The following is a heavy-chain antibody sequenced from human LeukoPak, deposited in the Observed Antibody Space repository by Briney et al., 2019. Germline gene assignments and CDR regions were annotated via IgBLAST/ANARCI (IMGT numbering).Heavy chain of an antibody. CDR1: GGSISSSSYD. J-gene: IGHJ4*02. CDR2: IYYSGST. Sequence: KPSETLSLTCTVSGGSISSSSYDWGWIRQPPGKGLEWIGSIYYSGSTYYHPSLKIRVPISVDTSKNQFSLKLSSVAAADTAVYYCAREGQQLVPGGGADYWGQGTMVTVSS. D-gene: IGHD6-13*01. CDR3: AREGQQLVPGGGADY. V-gene: IGHV4-39*02.